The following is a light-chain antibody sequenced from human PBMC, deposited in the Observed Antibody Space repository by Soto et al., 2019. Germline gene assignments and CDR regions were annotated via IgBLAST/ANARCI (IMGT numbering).Light chain of an antibody. V-gene: IGLV1-40*01. CDR3: QSYDSSLSGSYV. Sequence: QAVVTQPPSVSGAPGQRVTISCTGSSSNIGAGYDVHSYQQLPGTAPKLLIYGNSNRPSGVPDRFSGSKSGTSASLAITGLQAEDEADYSCQSYDSSLSGSYVFGTGTKLTVL. CDR1: SSNIGAGYD. CDR2: GNS. J-gene: IGLJ1*01.